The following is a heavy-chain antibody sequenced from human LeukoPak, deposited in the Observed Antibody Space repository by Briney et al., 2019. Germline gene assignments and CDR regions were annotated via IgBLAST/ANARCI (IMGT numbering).Heavy chain of an antibody. CDR3: LVTTAPR. J-gene: IGHJ4*02. CDR2: INADGSTT. Sequence: GGYLRLSCAASGFSFRSSWMHWVRQAPGQGLVWVSRINADGSTTNYADSVKGRFTISRDNAKNTLYLQMNSLRAEDTAVYYCLVTTAPRGGQGTLVTVSS. V-gene: IGHV3-74*01. D-gene: IGHD2-2*01. CDR1: GFSFRSSW.